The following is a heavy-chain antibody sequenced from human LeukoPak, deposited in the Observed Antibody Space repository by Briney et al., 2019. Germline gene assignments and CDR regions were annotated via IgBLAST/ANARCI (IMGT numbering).Heavy chain of an antibody. J-gene: IGHJ4*02. CDR3: ARRAGAYSHPYDY. D-gene: IGHD4/OR15-4a*01. CDR2: ISTSSGYI. CDR1: GFTFSSYS. V-gene: IGHV3-21*04. Sequence: GGSLRLSCAASGFTFSSYSMNWVRQAPGKGLEWVSSISTSSGYIYYSDSVKGRFTISRDNSKNTLYLQMNSLRAEDTAVYYCARRAGAYSHPYDYWGQGTLVTVSS.